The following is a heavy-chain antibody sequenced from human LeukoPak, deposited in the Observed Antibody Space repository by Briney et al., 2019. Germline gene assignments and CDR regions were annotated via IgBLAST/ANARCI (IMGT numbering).Heavy chain of an antibody. CDR2: INAGNGNT. J-gene: IGHJ4*02. V-gene: IGHV1-3*01. CDR1: GYTFTSYA. D-gene: IGHD6-19*01. CDR3: ARDGVEVAGIDF. Sequence: ASVKVSCKASGYTFTSYAMHWMRQAPGQRLEWMGWINAGNGNTKYSQKFQGRVTITRDTSASTAYMELRSLRSDDTAVYYCARDGVEVAGIDFWGQGTLVTVSS.